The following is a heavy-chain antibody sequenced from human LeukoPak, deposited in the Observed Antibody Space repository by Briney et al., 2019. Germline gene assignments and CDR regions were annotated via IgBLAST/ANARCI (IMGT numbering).Heavy chain of an antibody. CDR3: AKRYYYDNSGYFDS. J-gene: IGHJ4*02. CDR2: IYYSGST. Sequence: PSETLSLTCTVSGGSINSSSYSWGWIRQPPGKGLEWIGTIYYSGSTYYNPSLKSRVTISVDTSQNLFSLKLGSVTAADTAVYYCAKRYYYDNSGYFDSWGQGTLVTVSS. V-gene: IGHV4-39*01. D-gene: IGHD3-22*01. CDR1: GGSINSSSYS.